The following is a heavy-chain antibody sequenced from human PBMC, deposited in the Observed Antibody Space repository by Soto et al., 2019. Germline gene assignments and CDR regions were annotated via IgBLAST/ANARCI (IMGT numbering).Heavy chain of an antibody. V-gene: IGHV3-21*01. Sequence: EVQLVESGGGLVKPGWSLRLSCAASGFNVSSYSMNWVRQAPGKGLEWVSSISSGSDYIFYADSVKGRCTTSRDNAKNSLFLQMHSLTAEATAVYYCARSPVGEAFNVWCQGTVVTVSS. CDR2: ISSGSDYI. CDR3: ARSPVGEAFNV. J-gene: IGHJ3*01. CDR1: GFNVSSYS.